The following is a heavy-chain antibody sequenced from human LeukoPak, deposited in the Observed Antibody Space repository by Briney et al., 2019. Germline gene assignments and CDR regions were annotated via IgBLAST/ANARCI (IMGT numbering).Heavy chain of an antibody. CDR3: AREVYSYGIVPQYYFDY. Sequence: GASVKVSCKASGYTFTSYGISWVRQAPGQGLEWMGWISTYNGNTNFAQKFQGRVIMTTDTSTSTAYMELRSLRSDDTAVYYCAREVYSYGIVPQYYFDYWGQGTLVTVSS. D-gene: IGHD5-18*01. CDR1: GYTFTSYG. V-gene: IGHV1-18*01. CDR2: ISTYNGNT. J-gene: IGHJ4*02.